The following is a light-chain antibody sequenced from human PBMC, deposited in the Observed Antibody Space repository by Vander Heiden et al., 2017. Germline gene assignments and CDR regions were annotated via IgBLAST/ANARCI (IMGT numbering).Light chain of an antibody. Sequence: TVLTQEPSLPVSPAGTVTFSCACSTGAGTSGDEPKWFQQKPGQAPRALRYSTSNKRAGTPSRFSGSRRGGKAALTRSGVQPEDEAEYYCRVYYGGAWVFGGGTKLTVL. CDR2: STS. CDR1: TGAGTSGDE. J-gene: IGLJ3*02. CDR3: RVYYGGAWV. V-gene: IGLV7-43*01.